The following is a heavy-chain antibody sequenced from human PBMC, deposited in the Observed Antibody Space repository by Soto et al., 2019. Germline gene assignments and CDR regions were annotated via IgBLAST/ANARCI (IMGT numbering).Heavy chain of an antibody. Sequence: EVQLVESGGGLVQPGGSLRLSCAASGFTFSSYWIHWVRQAPGKGLVWVSRIKGDGSRTDYADSVKGRFTISRDNAKNTGYLQMNSLGDEDTAVDYCARGLPGYYGMDVWGQGTTVTVSS. CDR2: IKGDGSRT. CDR1: GFTFSSYW. V-gene: IGHV3-74*01. CDR3: ARGLPGYYGMDV. D-gene: IGHD4-17*01. J-gene: IGHJ6*02.